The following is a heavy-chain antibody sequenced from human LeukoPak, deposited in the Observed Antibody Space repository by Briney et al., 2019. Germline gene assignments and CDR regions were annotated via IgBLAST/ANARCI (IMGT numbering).Heavy chain of an antibody. CDR2: IWYDGSNK. Sequence: GGSLRPSCAASGFTFSSYGMHWVRQAPGKGLEWVAVIWYDGSNKYYADSVKGRFTISRDNSKNTLYLQMNSLRAEDTAVYYCAKDPSRSWYGIDYFDYWGQGTLVTVSS. J-gene: IGHJ4*02. D-gene: IGHD6-13*01. CDR3: AKDPSRSWYGIDYFDY. V-gene: IGHV3-30*02. CDR1: GFTFSSYG.